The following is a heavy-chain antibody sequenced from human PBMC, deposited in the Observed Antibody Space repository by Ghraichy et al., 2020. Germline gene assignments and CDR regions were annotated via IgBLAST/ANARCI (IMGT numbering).Heavy chain of an antibody. CDR1: GFAFSSYW. J-gene: IGHJ6*02. CDR3: ARPRGVLYYYSMDV. D-gene: IGHD3-10*01. CDR2: IKQDGGEK. Sequence: GGSLRLSCAASGFAFSSYWMTWVRQAPGKGLEWVANIKQDGGEKYYVDSVKGRFTISRDNAKNSLYLQMNSLRADDTAVYYCARPRGVLYYYSMDVGGQGTTVTVSS. V-gene: IGHV3-7*01.